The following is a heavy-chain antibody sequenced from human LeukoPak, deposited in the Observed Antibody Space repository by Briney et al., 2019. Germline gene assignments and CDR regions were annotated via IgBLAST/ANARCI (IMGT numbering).Heavy chain of an antibody. J-gene: IGHJ6*03. V-gene: IGHV4-34*01. D-gene: IGHD3-10*01. Sequence: SETLSLTCAVYGGSFSGYYWSWIRQPPGKGLEWIGEINHSGSTNYNPSLKSRVTISVDTSKNQFSLKLSSVTAADTAVYYCASRPMVRGVIWYDYYYMDVWGKGTTVTISS. CDR3: ASRPMVRGVIWYDYYYMDV. CDR1: GGSFSGYY. CDR2: INHSGST.